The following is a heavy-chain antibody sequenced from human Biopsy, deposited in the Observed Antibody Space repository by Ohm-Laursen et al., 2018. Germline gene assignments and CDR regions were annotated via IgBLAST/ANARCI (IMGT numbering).Heavy chain of an antibody. D-gene: IGHD2-2*01. V-gene: IGHV1-18*01. CDR1: GYTFSSYG. CDR3: ARGGTLVVVPTAVLHSFDI. Sequence: GSSVTVSCQASGYTFSSYGINWVRQAPGHGLEWLGWISTYNGNTNYAQNLQGRVTMTTDTSTRTAYMELRSLRSDDTAVYYCARGGTLVVVPTAVLHSFDIWGQGTMVTVSS. J-gene: IGHJ3*02. CDR2: ISTYNGNT.